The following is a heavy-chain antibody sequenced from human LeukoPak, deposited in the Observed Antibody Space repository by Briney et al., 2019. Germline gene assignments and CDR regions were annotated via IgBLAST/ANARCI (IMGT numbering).Heavy chain of an antibody. CDR1: GFTFSSYT. CDR3: ARDVGCYAFDY. Sequence: GGSLSLSCVASGFTFSSYTLQCVRQAPRKGLEWVAVMSYEGCHKFHADSVKGRFTISRDNSKNTLYLQTKSRMSEDTAIYFCARDVGCYAFDYWGQGTLVTVSS. V-gene: IGHV3-30*04. D-gene: IGHD4/OR15-4a*01. J-gene: IGHJ4*02. CDR2: MSYEGCHK.